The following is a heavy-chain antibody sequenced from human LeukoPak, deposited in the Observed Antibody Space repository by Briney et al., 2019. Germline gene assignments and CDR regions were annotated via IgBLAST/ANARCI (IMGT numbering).Heavy chain of an antibody. J-gene: IGHJ4*02. D-gene: IGHD3-22*01. CDR3: ARSDYYDSSGAYYFDY. CDR1: GFTVSSNY. V-gene: IGHV3-53*01. Sequence: PGGSLRLSCAASGFTVSSNYMSWVRQAPGKGLEWVSVIYSGGSTYYADSVKGRFTISRGNSKNTLYLQMNSLRAEDTAVYYCARSDYYDSSGAYYFDYWGQGTLVTVSS. CDR2: IYSGGST.